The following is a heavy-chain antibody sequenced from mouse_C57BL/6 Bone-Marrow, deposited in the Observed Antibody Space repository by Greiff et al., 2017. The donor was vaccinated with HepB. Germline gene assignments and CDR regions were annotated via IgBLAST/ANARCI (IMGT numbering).Heavy chain of an antibody. CDR3: ARWGGNYEGVDDY. CDR1: GYSFTGYY. V-gene: IGHV1-42*01. D-gene: IGHD2-1*01. CDR2: INPSTGGT. J-gene: IGHJ2*01. Sequence: VQLKQSGPELVKPGASVKISCKASGYSFTGYYMNWVKQSPEKSLEWIGEINPSTGGTTYNQKFKAKATLTVDKSSSTAYMQLKSLTSEDSAVYYCARWGGNYEGVDDYWGQGTTLTVSS.